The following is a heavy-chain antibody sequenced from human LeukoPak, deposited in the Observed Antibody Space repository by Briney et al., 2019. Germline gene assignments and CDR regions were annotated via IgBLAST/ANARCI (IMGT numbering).Heavy chain of an antibody. CDR1: GGSVSSGSYY. V-gene: IGHV4-61*01. Sequence: SETLSLTCTVSGGSVSSGSYYWSWIRQPPGTGLEWIGNIYYSGSTNYNPSLKSRVTISVDTSKNQFSLKLSSVTAADTAVYYCASSVGAGTNYYYGMDVWGQGTTVTVSS. D-gene: IGHD6-19*01. CDR2: IYYSGST. CDR3: ASSVGAGTNYYYGMDV. J-gene: IGHJ6*02.